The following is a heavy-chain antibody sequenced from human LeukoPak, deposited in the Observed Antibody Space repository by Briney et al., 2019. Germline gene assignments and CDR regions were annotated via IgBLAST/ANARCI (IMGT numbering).Heavy chain of an antibody. V-gene: IGHV1-69*06. CDR1: GGTFSSYA. D-gene: IGHD6-13*01. Sequence: SVKVSCKASGGTFSSYAISWVRRAPGQGLEWMGGIIPIFGTANYAQKFQGRVTITADKSTSTAYMELSSLRSEDTAVYYCARLSSSWALNWFDPWGQGTLVTVSS. J-gene: IGHJ5*02. CDR3: ARLSSSWALNWFDP. CDR2: IIPIFGTA.